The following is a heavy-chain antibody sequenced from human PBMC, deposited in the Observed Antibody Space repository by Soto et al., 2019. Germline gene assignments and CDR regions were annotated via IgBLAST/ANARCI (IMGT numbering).Heavy chain of an antibody. J-gene: IGHJ6*02. D-gene: IGHD3-3*01. CDR1: GYSLTSYW. CDR2: IDPSDSYT. Sequence: RGESLKISCKGSGYSLTSYWISWVRQMPGKGLEWMGRIDPSDSYTNYSPSFQGHVTISADKSISTAYLQWSSLKASDTAMYYCARHSNDFWSGYDYGMDVWGQGTTVTVSS. V-gene: IGHV5-10-1*01. CDR3: ARHSNDFWSGYDYGMDV.